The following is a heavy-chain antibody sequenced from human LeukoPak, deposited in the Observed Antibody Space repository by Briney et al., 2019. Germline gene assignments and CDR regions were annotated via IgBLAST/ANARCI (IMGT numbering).Heavy chain of an antibody. CDR3: ARTYCSTTGCYWFDY. J-gene: IGHJ4*02. CDR2: ISTGSIYT. V-gene: IGHV3-21*01. Sequence: PGGSLRLSCAASGFTFTSYTMNWVRQAPGKGLEWVSSISTGSIYTYFADSVKGRFTISRDDAKNSLYLQMNSLRAEETAIYYCARTYCSTTGCYWFDYWGQGILVTVSP. D-gene: IGHD2-2*01. CDR1: GFTFTSYT.